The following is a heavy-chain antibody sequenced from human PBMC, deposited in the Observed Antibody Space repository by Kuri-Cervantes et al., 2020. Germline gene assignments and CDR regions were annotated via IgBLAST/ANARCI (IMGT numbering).Heavy chain of an antibody. V-gene: IGHV3-30*02. CDR3: ARSRFFGYGYYYYMDV. D-gene: IGHD3-22*01. Sequence: GESLKISCAASGFTFSSYGMHWVRQAPGKGLEWVAFIRYDGSNKYYADSVKGRFTISRDNSKNALYLQMNSLRAEDATIYYCARSRFFGYGYYYYMDVWGKGTTVTVSS. CDR1: GFTFSSYG. J-gene: IGHJ6*03. CDR2: IRYDGSNK.